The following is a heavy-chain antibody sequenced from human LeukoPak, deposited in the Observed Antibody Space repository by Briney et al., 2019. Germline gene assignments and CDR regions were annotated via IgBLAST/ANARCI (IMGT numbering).Heavy chain of an antibody. Sequence: ASVKVSCKASGYTFTSYGISWVRQAPGQGLEWMGWISAYNGNTNYAQKLQGRVTMTTDTSTSTAYMELRSLRSDDTAVYYCATVDTAMVRSGYYYYYYMDVWGKGTTVTVSS. CDR3: ATVDTAMVRSGYYYYYYMDV. D-gene: IGHD5-18*01. V-gene: IGHV1-18*01. CDR1: GYTFTSYG. CDR2: ISAYNGNT. J-gene: IGHJ6*03.